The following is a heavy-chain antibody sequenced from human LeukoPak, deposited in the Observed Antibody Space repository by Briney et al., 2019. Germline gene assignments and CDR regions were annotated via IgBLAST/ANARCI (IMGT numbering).Heavy chain of an antibody. CDR1: GFTVSSNY. CDR2: IYSGGST. J-gene: IGHJ3*02. V-gene: IGHV3-53*01. CDR3: ARSIMYGDHGEDI. Sequence: GGSLRLSCAASGFTVSSNYMSWVRRAPGKGLEWVSVIYSGGSTYYADSVKGRFTISRDNSKNTLYLQMDSLRAEDAAIYYCARSIMYGDHGEDIWGQGTVVAVSS. D-gene: IGHD4-17*01.